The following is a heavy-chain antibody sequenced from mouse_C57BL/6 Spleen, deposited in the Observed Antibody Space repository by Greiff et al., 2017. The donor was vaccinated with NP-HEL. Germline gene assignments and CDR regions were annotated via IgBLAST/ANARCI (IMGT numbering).Heavy chain of an antibody. J-gene: IGHJ2*01. D-gene: IGHD1-1*01. CDR1: GYTFTSYW. Sequence: VQLQQSGAELVRPGTSVKLSCKASGYTFTSYWMHWVKQRPGQGLEWIGVIDPSDSYTNYNQKFKGKATLTVDTSSSTAYMQLSSLTSEDSAVYYCARPYGSSYYFDYWGQGTTLTVSS. CDR3: ARPYGSSYYFDY. V-gene: IGHV1-59*01. CDR2: IDPSDSYT.